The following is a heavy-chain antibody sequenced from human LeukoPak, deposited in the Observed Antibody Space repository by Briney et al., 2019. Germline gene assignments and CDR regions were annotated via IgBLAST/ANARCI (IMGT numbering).Heavy chain of an antibody. CDR1: GGSISSSDFY. J-gene: IGHJ4*02. V-gene: IGHV4-39*02. CDR3: ARYRGFGEPINF. CDR2: IFHSGTT. Sequence: SETLSLTCTVSGGSISSSDFYGGWIRQPPGKGLEWIGGIFHSGTTYYNPSLKSRLSISVETSKNHFSLKLSSVTAADTAVYYCARYRGFGEPINFWGQGTLVTVS. D-gene: IGHD3-10*01.